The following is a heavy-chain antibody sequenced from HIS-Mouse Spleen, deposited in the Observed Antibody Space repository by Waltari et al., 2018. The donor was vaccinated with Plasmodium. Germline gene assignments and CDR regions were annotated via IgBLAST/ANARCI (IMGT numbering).Heavy chain of an antibody. CDR1: GFTFSSYW. CDR2: IKQDGREK. CDR3: ASSWYWYFDL. J-gene: IGHJ2*01. V-gene: IGHV3-7*01. Sequence: EVQLVESGGGLVQPGGSLRLSCAASGFTFSSYWMSWVRQAPGKGREWGANIKQDGREKYYGDSVKGRFTISRDNAKNSLYLQMNSLRAEDTAVYYCASSWYWYFDLWGRGTLVTVSS. D-gene: IGHD6-13*01.